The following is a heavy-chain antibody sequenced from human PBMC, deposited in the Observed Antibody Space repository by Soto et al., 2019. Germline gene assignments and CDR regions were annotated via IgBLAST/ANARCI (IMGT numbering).Heavy chain of an antibody. CDR1: GYAFTGYY. J-gene: IGHJ6*02. D-gene: IGHD1-26*01. V-gene: IGHV1-2*02. CDR3: ARDQAGANYDYYYYGMDV. CDR2: INPNSGGT. Sequence: ASVKFSCRASGYAFTGYYMHWGRHAPVQGLEWMGWINPNSGGTNYEQKFQGRVTMTRDTSISTAYMELSRLRSDDTAVYYCARDQAGANYDYYYYGMDVWRQGTTVTVSS.